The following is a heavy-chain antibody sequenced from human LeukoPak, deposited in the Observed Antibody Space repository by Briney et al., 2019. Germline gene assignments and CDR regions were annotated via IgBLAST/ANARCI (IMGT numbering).Heavy chain of an antibody. J-gene: IGHJ5*02. CDR3: ARHRWHGIAAALQNNWFDP. V-gene: IGHV4-39*01. CDR1: GGSIRSTSYY. D-gene: IGHD6-13*01. CDR2: IYYSGST. Sequence: PSETLSLTCIVSGGSIRSTSYYWGWIRQPPGKGLEWIGSIYYSGSTFYNPSLKSRVTISVDTSKNQLSLKLSSVTAVDTAVYYCARHRWHGIAAALQNNWFDPWGQGTLVTVSS.